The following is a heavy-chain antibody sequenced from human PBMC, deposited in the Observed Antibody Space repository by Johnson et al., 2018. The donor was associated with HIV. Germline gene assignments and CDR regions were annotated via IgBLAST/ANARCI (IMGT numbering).Heavy chain of an antibody. CDR1: GLSFSNFG. J-gene: IGHJ3*02. Sequence: QVQLVESGGGVVQPGKSLTLSCVASGLSFSNFGIHWVRQAPGKGPEWVAVISYDGSNKYYADSVKGRFTISRDNSKNTLYLQMNSLRAEDTAVYYCAREMAATNAWAFDIWGQGTMVTVSS. D-gene: IGHD5-24*01. CDR2: ISYDGSNK. V-gene: IGHV3-30*03. CDR3: AREMAATNAWAFDI.